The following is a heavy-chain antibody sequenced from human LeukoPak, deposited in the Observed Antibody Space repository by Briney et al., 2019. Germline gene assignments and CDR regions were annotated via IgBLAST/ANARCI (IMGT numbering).Heavy chain of an antibody. Sequence: SETLSLTCTVSGDSINGAEYYWSWIRQPPGKGLEWIGSIYYSGSTYYNPSLKSRVTISVDTSKNQFSLKLSSVTAADTAVYYCARGSTYYDSSGQVPFDYWGQGTLVTVSS. V-gene: IGHV4-39*01. D-gene: IGHD3-22*01. CDR1: GDSINGAEYY. CDR3: ARGSTYYDSSGQVPFDY. J-gene: IGHJ4*02. CDR2: IYYSGST.